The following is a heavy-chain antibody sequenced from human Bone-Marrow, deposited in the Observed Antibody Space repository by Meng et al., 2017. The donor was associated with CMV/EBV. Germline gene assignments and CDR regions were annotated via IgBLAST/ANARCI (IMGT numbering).Heavy chain of an antibody. CDR1: GFTFSSYS. V-gene: IGHV3-69-1*01. D-gene: IGHD2-15*01. J-gene: IGHJ5*02. CDR2: ISSSSTI. Sequence: GGSLRLSCAASGFTFSSYSMNWVRQAPGKGLEWVSSISSSSTIYYADSVKGRFTISRDNAKNSLYLQMNSLRAEDTAVYYCAREEYCSGGSCYPNNWFDPWGQGTLVTVSS. CDR3: AREEYCSGGSCYPNNWFDP.